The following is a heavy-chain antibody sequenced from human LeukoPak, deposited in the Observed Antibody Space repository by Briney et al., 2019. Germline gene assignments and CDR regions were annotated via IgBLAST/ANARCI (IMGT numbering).Heavy chain of an antibody. CDR3: ARDRREYYDFWSTTTPPDY. Sequence: ASVKVSCKASGYTFTGYYMHWVRQAPGQGLEWMGWINPNSGGTNYAQKFQGRVTMTRDTSISTAYMELSRLRSDGTAVDYCARDRREYYDFWSTTTPPDYWGQGTLVPVSS. D-gene: IGHD3-3*01. CDR2: INPNSGGT. CDR1: GYTFTGYY. J-gene: IGHJ4*02. V-gene: IGHV1-2*02.